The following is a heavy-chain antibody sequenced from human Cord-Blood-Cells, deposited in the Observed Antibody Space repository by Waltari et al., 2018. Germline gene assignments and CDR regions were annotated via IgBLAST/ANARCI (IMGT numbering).Heavy chain of an antibody. CDR3: ATSGIAAAGKAYYYGMDV. CDR1: GGSFSGYY. J-gene: IGHJ6*02. V-gene: IGHV4-34*01. D-gene: IGHD6-13*01. Sequence: QVQLQQWGAGLLKPSETLSLTCAVYGGSFSGYYWSWIRQPPGKGLAWIGEINHSASTTYNPSLKSRVTISVDTSKNQFSLMLRAVTAAGTAVYYCATSGIAAAGKAYYYGMDVWGQGTTVTVSS. CDR2: INHSAST.